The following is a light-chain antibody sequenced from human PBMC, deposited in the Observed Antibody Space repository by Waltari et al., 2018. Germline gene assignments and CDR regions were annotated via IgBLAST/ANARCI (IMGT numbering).Light chain of an antibody. J-gene: IGKJ1*01. CDR2: DVS. CDR3: QQYLSSPWT. Sequence: EIVLTQSPATLSLSPGERAPLSCRTSQTVRSNYLACYQQKSGLAPRLLIYDVSNRATCIPYRFSGSGSGTDFTLTITRLEPEDFAVYFCQQYLSSPWTFGLGTKVEIK. V-gene: IGKV3D-20*01. CDR1: QTVRSNY.